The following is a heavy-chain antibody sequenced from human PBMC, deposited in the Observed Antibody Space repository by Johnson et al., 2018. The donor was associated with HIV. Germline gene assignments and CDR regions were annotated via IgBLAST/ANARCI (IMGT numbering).Heavy chain of an antibody. Sequence: VQLVESGGALVQPGGSLRLSCAASGFTFSSHWMNLVRQAPGKGLEWVANIKEDGSEKYYVDSVNGRFTISRDNAKNSLYLQMNSLRAEDTAVYYCARDRASRLWVGATQFAFDIWGQGTMVTVSS. J-gene: IGHJ3*02. D-gene: IGHD2-21*01. CDR1: GFTFSSHW. CDR2: IKEDGSEK. V-gene: IGHV3-7*01. CDR3: ARDRASRLWVGATQFAFDI.